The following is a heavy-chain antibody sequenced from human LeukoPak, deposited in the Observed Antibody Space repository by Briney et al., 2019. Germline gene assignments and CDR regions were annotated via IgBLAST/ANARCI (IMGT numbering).Heavy chain of an antibody. CDR1: GGSISSYY. V-gene: IGHV4-59*01. CDR3: ATSPIGGYCSSTSCYNYAFDI. CDR2: IYYSGST. D-gene: IGHD2-2*01. Sequence: SETLSLTCTVSGGSISSYYWSWIRQPPGKGLEWIGYIYYSGSTNYNPSLKSRVTISVDTSKNQFSLKLSSVTAADTAVYYCATSPIGGYCSSTSCYNYAFDIWGQGTMVTVSS. J-gene: IGHJ3*02.